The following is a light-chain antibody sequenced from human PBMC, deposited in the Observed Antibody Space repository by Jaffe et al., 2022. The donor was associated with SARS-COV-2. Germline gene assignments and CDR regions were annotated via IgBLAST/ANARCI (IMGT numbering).Light chain of an antibody. J-gene: IGKJ1*01. CDR3: QQLNSYPVA. V-gene: IGKV1-9*01. CDR1: QGISSY. CDR2: SAS. Sequence: DIQLTQSPSFLSASVGDRVTITCRASQGISSYLAWYQQKPGKAPNLLIYSASSLLSGVPSRFSGSGSGTEFTLTISSLQPEDFATYYCQQLNSYPVAFGQGTKVEFK.